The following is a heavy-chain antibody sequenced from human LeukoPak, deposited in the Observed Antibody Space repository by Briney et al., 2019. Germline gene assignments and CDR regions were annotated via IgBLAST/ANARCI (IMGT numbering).Heavy chain of an antibody. CDR1: GYSFTNYW. D-gene: IGHD3-22*01. CDR3: ARLRITMIGFDP. V-gene: IGHV5-10-1*01. Sequence: GESLKISCQGSGYSFTNYWIGWVRQMPGKGLEWMGRIDPSDSYTNYSPSFQGHVTISADKSISTAYLQWSSLKASDTAMYYCARLRITMIGFDPWGQGTLVTVSS. J-gene: IGHJ5*02. CDR2: IDPSDSYT.